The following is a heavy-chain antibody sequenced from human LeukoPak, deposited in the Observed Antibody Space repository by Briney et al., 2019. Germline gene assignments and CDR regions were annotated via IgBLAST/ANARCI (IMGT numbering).Heavy chain of an antibody. J-gene: IGHJ4*02. D-gene: IGHD2-2*01. V-gene: IGHV1-69*05. CDR3: ARDLGYCSSTSCSSSPVSQT. CDR2: IIPIFGTA. CDR1: GGTFSSYA. Sequence: GASVKVSCKASGGTFSSYAISWVRQAPGQGLEWMGGIIPIFGTANYAQKFQGRVTITTDESTSTAYMELSSLRSEDTAVYYCARDLGYCSSTSCSSSPVSQTWGQGTLVTVSS.